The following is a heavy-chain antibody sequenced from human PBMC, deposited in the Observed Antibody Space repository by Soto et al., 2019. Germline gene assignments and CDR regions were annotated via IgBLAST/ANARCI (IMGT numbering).Heavy chain of an antibody. CDR2: IGTHADTT. J-gene: IGHJ3*02. CDR3: ASPHVEMAVNEAFDI. CDR1: GFTFSTYA. V-gene: IGHV3-23*01. D-gene: IGHD2-8*01. Sequence: EVQLLESGGGLVQPGGSLRLSCAASGFTFSTYALTWVRQAPGKGLEWVSSIGTHADTTYYVDSVKGRFSISRDNSKNTVSLQMRSLSAEATAVYYCASPHVEMAVNEAFDIWGRGKMVTVSS.